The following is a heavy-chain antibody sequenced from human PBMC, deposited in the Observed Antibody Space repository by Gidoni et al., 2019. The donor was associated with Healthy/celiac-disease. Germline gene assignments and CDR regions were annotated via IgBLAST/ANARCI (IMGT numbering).Heavy chain of an antibody. CDR2: IIPIFGTA. J-gene: IGHJ6*02. CDR1: GGTFRSYA. Sequence: QVQLVQSGAAVKKPGSSVKVSCRASGGTFRSYAISWVRQAPGQGLEWMGGIIPIFGTANYAQKFQGRVTITADEATSTAYMELSSLRSEDTAVYYCASSWSSKGHYYYGMDVWGQGTTVTVSS. V-gene: IGHV1-69*01. D-gene: IGHD6-13*01. CDR3: ASSWSSKGHYYYGMDV.